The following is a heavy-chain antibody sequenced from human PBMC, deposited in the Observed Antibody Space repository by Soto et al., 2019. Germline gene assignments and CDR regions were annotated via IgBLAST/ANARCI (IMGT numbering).Heavy chain of an antibody. D-gene: IGHD2-2*01. Sequence: GGSLRLSCAASGFTFSSYAMSWVRQAPGKGLEWVSAISGSGGSTYYADSVKGRLTISRDNSKNTLYLQMSSLRAEDPAVYYCAKDSCSSISCPGGLDVWGQGTTVTVSS. CDR3: AKDSCSSISCPGGLDV. V-gene: IGHV3-23*01. J-gene: IGHJ6*02. CDR2: ISGSGGST. CDR1: GFTFSSYA.